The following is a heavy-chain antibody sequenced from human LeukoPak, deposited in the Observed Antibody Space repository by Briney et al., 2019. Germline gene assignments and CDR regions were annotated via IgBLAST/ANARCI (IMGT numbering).Heavy chain of an antibody. V-gene: IGHV3-7*01. CDR1: GLTFNTYW. Sequence: GGSLRLSCAASGLTFNTYWMTWVRQVPGKGLEWVANIRNDGSERSYVDSVKGRFTISRDNAKNSLSLQMNSLRAEDTGVYYCARDRDYQDSGAHYDAFDVWGQGTMVTVSS. D-gene: IGHD3-22*01. J-gene: IGHJ3*01. CDR2: IRNDGSER. CDR3: ARDRDYQDSGAHYDAFDV.